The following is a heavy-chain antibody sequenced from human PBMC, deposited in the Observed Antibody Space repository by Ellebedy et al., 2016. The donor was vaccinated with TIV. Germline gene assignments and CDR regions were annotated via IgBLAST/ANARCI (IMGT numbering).Heavy chain of an antibody. CDR1: GSPFSNYW. Sequence: GESLKISCAAAGSPFSNYWMTWVRQAPGKGLEWVSNIKEAGSEKFYSDSVKGRFTISRDNAKNSLSLQMNNVRGEDTAIYYCAANLLEHWGRGILVTVSS. J-gene: IGHJ4*02. V-gene: IGHV3-7*03. CDR2: IKEAGSEK. D-gene: IGHD1/OR15-1a*01. CDR3: AANLLEH.